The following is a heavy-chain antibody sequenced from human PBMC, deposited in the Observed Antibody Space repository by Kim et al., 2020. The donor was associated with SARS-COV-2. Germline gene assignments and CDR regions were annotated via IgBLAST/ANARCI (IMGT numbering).Heavy chain of an antibody. CDR3: AKGCDTSCYMNDY. D-gene: IGHD2-15*01. CDR1: EFTFSSYA. J-gene: IGHJ4*02. V-gene: IGHV3-23*01. Sequence: GGSLRLSCAASEFTFSSYAMSWVRQAPGKGLEWVSGIGAGSGSTYYADSVKGRFTISRDNSKSTLYLQMNSLRAEDTALYYCAKGCDTSCYMNDYWGQGTLVTVSS. CDR2: IGAGSGST.